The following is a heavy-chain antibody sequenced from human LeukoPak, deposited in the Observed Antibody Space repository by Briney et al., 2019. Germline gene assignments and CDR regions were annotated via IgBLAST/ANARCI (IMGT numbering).Heavy chain of an antibody. D-gene: IGHD5-18*01. CDR1: GGSISSYY. Sequence: PSETLSLTCTVSGGSISSYYWSWIRQPPGKGLEWIGFIYYSGSTYYNPSLKSRVTISVDTSKNRFSLRLSSVTATDTAEYFCARHQMRYSYGTLFDYWGQGTLVTVSS. J-gene: IGHJ4*02. V-gene: IGHV4-59*08. CDR2: IYYSGST. CDR3: ARHQMRYSYGTLFDY.